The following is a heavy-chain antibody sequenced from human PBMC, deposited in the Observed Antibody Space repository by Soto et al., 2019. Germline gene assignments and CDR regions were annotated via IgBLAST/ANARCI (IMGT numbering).Heavy chain of an antibody. D-gene: IGHD4-4*01. Sequence: ESGPTLVNPTQTLTLTCTFSGFSLSSYGMCVIWIRRPPGEALEWLARIDWDDDKYYSTSLKTRLTISKDTSKNQVVLTMTNMDPVDSCTYFCARTSGTVTTRWAWFDPWGQGTQVTVSS. V-gene: IGHV2-70*11. J-gene: IGHJ5*02. CDR2: IDWDDDK. CDR3: ARTSGTVTTRWAWFDP. CDR1: GFSLSSYGMC.